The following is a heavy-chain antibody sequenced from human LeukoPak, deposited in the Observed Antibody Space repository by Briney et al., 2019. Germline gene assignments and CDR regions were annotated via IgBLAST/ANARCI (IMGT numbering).Heavy chain of an antibody. V-gene: IGHV3-48*01. CDR1: GFTFSSYS. J-gene: IGHJ5*02. Sequence: GGSLRLSCAASGFTFSSYSMNWVRQAPGKGLEWVSYISSSSSTIYYADSVKGRFTISRDNSKNTLYLQMNSLRAEDTAVYYCARPRGAAAGTFGFDPWGQGTLVTVSS. D-gene: IGHD6-13*01. CDR2: ISSSSSTI. CDR3: ARPRGAAAGTFGFDP.